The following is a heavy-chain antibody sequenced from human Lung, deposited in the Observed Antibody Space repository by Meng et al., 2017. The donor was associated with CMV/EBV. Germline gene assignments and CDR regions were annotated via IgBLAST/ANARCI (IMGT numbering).Heavy chain of an antibody. CDR3: ARDLKTVTAENYYYYYGMDV. CDR1: GFTFSSYA. J-gene: IGHJ6*02. Sequence: GGSLRLSCAASGFTFSSYAMHWVRQAPGKGLEWVAVISYNGSNKYYADSVKGRFTISRDNSKNTLYLQMNSLRAEDTAVYYCARDLKTVTAENYYYYYGMDVWGQGXTVTVSS. CDR2: ISYNGSNK. V-gene: IGHV3-30-3*01. D-gene: IGHD1-7*01.